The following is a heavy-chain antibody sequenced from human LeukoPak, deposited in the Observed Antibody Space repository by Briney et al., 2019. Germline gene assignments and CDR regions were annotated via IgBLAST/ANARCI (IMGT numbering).Heavy chain of an antibody. D-gene: IGHD2-15*01. CDR3: AKAIGRSPIEYFQH. J-gene: IGHJ1*01. V-gene: IGHV3-23*01. Sequence: GGSLRLSCAASGFTFSSYAMSWVRQAPGRGLEWVSAISGSGGSTYYADSVKGRFTISRDNSKNTLYLQMNSLRAEDTAVYYCAKAIGRSPIEYFQHWGQGTLVTVSS. CDR2: ISGSGGST. CDR1: GFTFSSYA.